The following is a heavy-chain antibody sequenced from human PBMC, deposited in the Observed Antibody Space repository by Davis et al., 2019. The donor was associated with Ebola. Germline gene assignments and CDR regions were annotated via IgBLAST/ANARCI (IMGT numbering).Heavy chain of an antibody. CDR3: VRAAPAAPDY. Sequence: GESLKISCAASGFTFSSYSMNWVRQAPGKGLEWVAVISYDGSNKYYADSVKGRFTISRDNSKNTLYLQMNSLRAEDTAVYYCVRAAPAAPDYWGQGTLVTVSS. D-gene: IGHD2-2*01. V-gene: IGHV3-30*03. J-gene: IGHJ4*02. CDR1: GFTFSSYS. CDR2: ISYDGSNK.